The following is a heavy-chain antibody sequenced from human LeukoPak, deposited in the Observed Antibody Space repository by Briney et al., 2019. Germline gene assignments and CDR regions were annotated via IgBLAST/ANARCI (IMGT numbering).Heavy chain of an antibody. V-gene: IGHV4-31*03. Sequence: SETLSLTCSLSGASISSGGYWCTWIRQHPVKGLEWIGYIYYSGNTYYNPSLKSRVSISVDTSENQFSLRLTSVTAADKAVYYCARGHSSSSPYFCNGMDVWGLGTRVTVSS. CDR1: GASISSGGYW. CDR2: IYYSGNT. D-gene: IGHD6-6*01. J-gene: IGHJ6*02. CDR3: ARGHSSSSPYFCNGMDV.